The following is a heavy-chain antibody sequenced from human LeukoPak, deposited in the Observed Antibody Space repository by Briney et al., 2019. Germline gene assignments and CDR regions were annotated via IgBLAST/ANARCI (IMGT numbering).Heavy chain of an antibody. CDR3: ASISYSSGTDIDY. Sequence: GGSLRLSCAASGFTFSSYGMHWVRQAPGKGLEWVAVIWYDGSNRYYADSVKGRFTISRDNSKNTLYLQMNSLRAEDTAVYYCASISYSSGTDIDYWGQGTLVTVSS. V-gene: IGHV3-33*01. CDR1: GFTFSSYG. CDR2: IWYDGSNR. J-gene: IGHJ4*02. D-gene: IGHD6-19*01.